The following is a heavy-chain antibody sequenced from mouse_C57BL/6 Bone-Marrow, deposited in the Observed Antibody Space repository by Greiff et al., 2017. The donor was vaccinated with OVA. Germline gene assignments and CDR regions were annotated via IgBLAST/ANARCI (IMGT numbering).Heavy chain of an antibody. CDR3: ALITTVVSYWYVDV. D-gene: IGHD1-1*01. CDR1: GFNIKDYY. Sequence: EVQLQQSGAELVKPGASVKLSCTASGFNIKDYYMHWVKQRTEQGLEWIGRIDPEAGETKYAPKFQGKATITADTSSNTAYLQLSSLTSEDTAVYYCALITTVVSYWYVDVWGTGTTVTVSS. J-gene: IGHJ1*03. V-gene: IGHV14-2*01. CDR2: IDPEAGET.